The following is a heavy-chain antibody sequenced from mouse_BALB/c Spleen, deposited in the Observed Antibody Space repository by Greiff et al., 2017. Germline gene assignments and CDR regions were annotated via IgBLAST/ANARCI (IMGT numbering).Heavy chain of an antibody. CDR1: GFTFSSFG. J-gene: IGHJ4*01. CDR3: AGFYYAMDY. Sequence: EVKLVESGGGLVQPGGSRKLSCAASGFTFSSFGMHWVRQAPEKGLEWVAYISSGSSTIYYADTVKGRFTISRDNPKNTLFLQMTSLRSEDTAMYYCAGFYYAMDYWGQGTSVTVSS. CDR2: ISSGSSTI. V-gene: IGHV5-17*02.